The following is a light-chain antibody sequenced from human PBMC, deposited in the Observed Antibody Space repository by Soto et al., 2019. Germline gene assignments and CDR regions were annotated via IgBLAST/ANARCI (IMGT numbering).Light chain of an antibody. V-gene: IGKV3-15*01. Sequence: EIQMTQSPSTLSASVGDTATLTCRASQRVSSYLAWYQQKPGQAPRLLIYGASTRATGIPARFSGSGSGTEFTLTISSLQSEDFAVYYCQQYNNWPRTFGQGTKVDIK. CDR2: GAS. CDR1: QRVSSY. J-gene: IGKJ1*01. CDR3: QQYNNWPRT.